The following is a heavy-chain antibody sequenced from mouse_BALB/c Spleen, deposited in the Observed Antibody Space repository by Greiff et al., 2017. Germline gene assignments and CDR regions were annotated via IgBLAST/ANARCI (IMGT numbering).Heavy chain of an antibody. CDR2: ISSGSSTI. J-gene: IGHJ3*01. Sequence: EVQLVESGGGLVQPGGSRKLSCAASGFTFSSFGMHWVRQAPEKGLEWVAYISSGSSTIYYADTVKGRFTISRDNPKNTLFLQMTSLRSEDTAMYYCASPGYGSLAYWGQGTLVTVSA. V-gene: IGHV5-17*02. CDR3: ASPGYGSLAY. D-gene: IGHD1-2*01. CDR1: GFTFSSFG.